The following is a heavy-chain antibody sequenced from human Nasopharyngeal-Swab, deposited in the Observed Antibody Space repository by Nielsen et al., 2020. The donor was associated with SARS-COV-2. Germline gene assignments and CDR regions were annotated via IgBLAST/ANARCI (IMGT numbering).Heavy chain of an antibody. V-gene: IGHV4-59*01. CDR3: ARANRGVFGVVTHFDY. D-gene: IGHD3-3*01. CDR1: GGSISSYY. J-gene: IGHJ4*02. Sequence: SETLSLTCTVSGGSISSYYWSWIRQPPGKGLEWIGYIYYSGSTNYNPSLKSRVTISVDTSKNQFPLKLSSVTAADTAVYYCARANRGVFGVVTHFDYWGQGTLVTVSS. CDR2: IYYSGST.